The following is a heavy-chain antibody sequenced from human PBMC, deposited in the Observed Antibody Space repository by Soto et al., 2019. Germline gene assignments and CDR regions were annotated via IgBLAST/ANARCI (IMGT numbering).Heavy chain of an antibody. CDR2: IYPGDSDT. V-gene: IGHV5-51*01. J-gene: IGHJ6*02. D-gene: IGHD6-13*01. CDR3: ARTPAAGKNYYAMDV. Sequence: GESLKISCKGSGYSFTSYWIGWVRQMPGKGLEWMGIIYPGDSDTRYSPSFQGQVTILADKSISTAYLQWSSLKASDTAMYYCARTPAAGKNYYAMDVWGQETTVTPSS. CDR1: GYSFTSYW.